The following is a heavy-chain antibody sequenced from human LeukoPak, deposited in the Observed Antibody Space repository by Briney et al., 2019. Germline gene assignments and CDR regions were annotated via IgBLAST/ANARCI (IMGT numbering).Heavy chain of an antibody. J-gene: IGHJ4*02. CDR1: GFTFSSYS. V-gene: IGHV3-21*01. CDR3: ARDLLYHPKAWYFDY. D-gene: IGHD2/OR15-2a*01. Sequence: GGSLRLSCAASGFTFSSYSMNWVRQAPGKGLEWASSISSSSSCIYYADSVKGRFTISRDNAKNSLYLQMNSLRAEDTAVYYCARDLLYHPKAWYFDYWGQGTLVTVSS. CDR2: ISSSSSCI.